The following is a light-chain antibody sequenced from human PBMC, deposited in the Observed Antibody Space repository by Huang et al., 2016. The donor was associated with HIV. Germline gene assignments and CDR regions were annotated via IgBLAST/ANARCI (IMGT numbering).Light chain of an antibody. CDR1: QSVLFSSNNKNY. CDR3: QKYYSSWT. V-gene: IGKV4-1*01. CDR2: WAS. Sequence: DIVMTQSPDSLAVSLGERATINCKSSQSVLFSSNNKNYLAWYQQKPGQPPKLLIYWASTRQAGVPDRFSGGGSGTDFTLTISSLQAEDVALYYCQKYYSSWTFGQGTKVEIK. J-gene: IGKJ1*01.